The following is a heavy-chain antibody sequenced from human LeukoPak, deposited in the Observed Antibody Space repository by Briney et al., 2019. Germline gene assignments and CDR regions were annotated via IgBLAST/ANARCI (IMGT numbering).Heavy chain of an antibody. D-gene: IGHD3-16*02. Sequence: QPGGSLRLSCAASGFTVSSNYMSWVRQAPGKGLEWVSVIYSGGSTYYADSVKGRFTMSRDNSRNMLYLQMNSLRDEDTAKYYCAKTVSGSYSYQGGDYWGQGTLVTVSS. CDR1: GFTVSSNY. V-gene: IGHV3-53*01. J-gene: IGHJ4*02. CDR2: IYSGGST. CDR3: AKTVSGSYSYQGGDY.